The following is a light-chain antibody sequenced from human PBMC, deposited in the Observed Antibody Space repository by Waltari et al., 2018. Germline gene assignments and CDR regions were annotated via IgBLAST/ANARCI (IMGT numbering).Light chain of an antibody. V-gene: IGKV3-15*01. CDR3: QQYNNWPRT. CDR1: QSLNNN. Sequence: EIMMPQSPATLSVSPGERATISCRASQSLNNNLAWYQQRPGPAPRLLFYGASTRATCVPGRFSGSGSGTEFTLTISSLQSEDFAVYYCQQYNNWPRTFGQGTKVEIK. J-gene: IGKJ1*01. CDR2: GAS.